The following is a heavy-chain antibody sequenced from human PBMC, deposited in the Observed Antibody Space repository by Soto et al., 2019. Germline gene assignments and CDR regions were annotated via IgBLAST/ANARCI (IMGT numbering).Heavy chain of an antibody. CDR2: TSSRSDI. D-gene: IGHD2-2*02. CDR1: GFTFSTYS. Sequence: GGSLRLSCVGSGFTFSTYSINWVRQAPGKGLEWVSSTSSRSDIYYADSVKGRFTISRDNAKNSVSLQMNSLRAEDTAVYYCAREYTAWPLAYGLDVWGQGTTVTVSS. V-gene: IGHV3-21*01. CDR3: AREYTAWPLAYGLDV. J-gene: IGHJ6*02.